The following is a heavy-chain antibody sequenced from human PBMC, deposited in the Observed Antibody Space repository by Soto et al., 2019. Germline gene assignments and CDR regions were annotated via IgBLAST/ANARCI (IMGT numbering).Heavy chain of an antibody. Sequence: GESLKISCKGSGYSFTSYWIGWVRQMPGKGLEWMGIIYPGDSDTRYSPSFQGQVTISADKSISTAYLQWSSLKASDTAMYYCARVGAVAAHDTVGSYYYGLDVWGQGTTVTVSS. V-gene: IGHV5-51*01. CDR2: IYPGDSDT. CDR1: GYSFTSYW. CDR3: ARVGAVAAHDTVGSYYYGLDV. D-gene: IGHD6-19*01. J-gene: IGHJ6*02.